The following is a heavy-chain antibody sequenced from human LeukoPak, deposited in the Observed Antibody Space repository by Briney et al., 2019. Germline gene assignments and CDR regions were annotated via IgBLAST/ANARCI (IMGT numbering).Heavy chain of an antibody. CDR3: ARLLTSSLIDY. CDR2: INSDGSST. V-gene: IGHV3-74*01. CDR1: GFTFSSYW. Sequence: PGGSLRLSCAASGFTFSSYWMHWVRQAPGKGLVWVSRINSDGSSTSYADSVKGRFTISRNNAKNTLYLQMNSLRAEDTAVYYCARLLTSSLIDYWGQGTLVTVSS. D-gene: IGHD4/OR15-4a*01. J-gene: IGHJ4*02.